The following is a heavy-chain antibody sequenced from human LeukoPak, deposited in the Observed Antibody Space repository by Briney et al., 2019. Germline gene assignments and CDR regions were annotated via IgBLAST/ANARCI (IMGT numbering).Heavy chain of an antibody. CDR2: VNSDGSWT. V-gene: IGHV3-74*01. Sequence: GGSLRLTCAASGNYWMHWVRQAPGKGLVWVSHVNSDGSWTSHADSVKGRFTISKDNAKNTVYLQMNNVRTEDTAVYYCVSFYETNWGRGTLVTVSS. CDR1: GNYW. J-gene: IGHJ4*02. CDR3: VSFYETN. D-gene: IGHD2-2*01.